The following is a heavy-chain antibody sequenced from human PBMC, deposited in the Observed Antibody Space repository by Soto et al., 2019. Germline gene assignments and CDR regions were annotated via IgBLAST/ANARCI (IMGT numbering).Heavy chain of an antibody. D-gene: IGHD4-17*01. CDR1: GFTFSSYW. V-gene: IGHV3-23*01. CDR2: ISGSGGST. Sequence: GGSLRLSCAASGFTFSSYWMIWVRQAPGKGLEWVSAISGSGGSTYYADSVKGRFTISRDNSKNTLYLQMNSLRAEDTAVYYCAVYGDYVAIGMDVWGQGTTVTVSS. J-gene: IGHJ6*02. CDR3: AVYGDYVAIGMDV.